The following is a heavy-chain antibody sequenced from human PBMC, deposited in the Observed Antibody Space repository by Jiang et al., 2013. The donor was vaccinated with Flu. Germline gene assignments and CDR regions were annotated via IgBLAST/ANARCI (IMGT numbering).Heavy chain of an antibody. CDR1: GGSISTSSYY. J-gene: IGHJ6*01. D-gene: IGHD4-17*01. Sequence: LLKPSETLSLICTVSGGSISTSSYYVGLGPPRPQGKGLQWIGSVYYTGTTYYNPSHKSRATVAADHSKNQFSLKLTSVAAADTAVYYCVRPSSYDNYGMDV. CDR2: VYYTGTT. CDR3: VRPSSYDNYGMDV. V-gene: IGHV4-39*01.